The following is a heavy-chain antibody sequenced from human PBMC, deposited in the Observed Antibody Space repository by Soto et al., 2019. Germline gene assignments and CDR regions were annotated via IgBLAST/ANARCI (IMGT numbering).Heavy chain of an antibody. CDR1: GFTFTDYW. CDR3: AREADGGFYFDY. D-gene: IGHD3-10*01. V-gene: IGHV3-74*01. CDR2: INSDGSRT. Sequence: GGSLRLSCAASGFTFTDYWTHWVRQAPGKGLVWVSRINSDGSRTSYADSVTGRFTISRDNAKNTLYLQMNNLRVEDTALYYCAREADGGFYFDYWGQGTRVTVS. J-gene: IGHJ4*02.